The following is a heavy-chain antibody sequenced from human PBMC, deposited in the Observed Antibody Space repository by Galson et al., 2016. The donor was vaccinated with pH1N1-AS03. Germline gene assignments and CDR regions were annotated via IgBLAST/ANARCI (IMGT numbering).Heavy chain of an antibody. Sequence: PALVTPTQTLTLTCSVSGVSVTSSGVGVGWFRQPPGKALEWLALVYWDETRRYSPSLKNRLTITKDSSKNQVARTVTRADPMAIATYFCARPNSGGNAFEIWGPGTMVTGS. V-gene: IGHV2-5*02. CDR1: GVSVTSSGVG. CDR2: VYWDETR. D-gene: IGHD2/OR15-2a*01. J-gene: IGHJ3*02. CDR3: ARPNSGGNAFEI.